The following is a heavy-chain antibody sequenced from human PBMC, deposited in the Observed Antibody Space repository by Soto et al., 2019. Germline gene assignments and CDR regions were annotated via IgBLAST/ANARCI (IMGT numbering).Heavy chain of an antibody. CDR1: GGSISSGGYY. CDR2: IYYSGST. V-gene: IGHV4-31*03. D-gene: IGHD4-17*01. Sequence: QVQLQESGPGLVKPSQTLSLTCTVSGGSISSGGYYWSWIRQHPGKGLEWIGYIYYSGSTYYNPSLKSRVTISVDTSKNQFSLKLSSVTAADTAVYYCARDLTVYGGRPGRFDPWGQGTLVTVSS. J-gene: IGHJ5*02. CDR3: ARDLTVYGGRPGRFDP.